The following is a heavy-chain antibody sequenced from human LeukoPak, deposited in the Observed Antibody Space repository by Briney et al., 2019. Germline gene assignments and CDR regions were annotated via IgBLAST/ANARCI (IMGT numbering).Heavy chain of an antibody. J-gene: IGHJ4*02. CDR3: ARASRSGSYYFDY. Sequence: GGSLRLSCAASGFTFSSYSMNWVRQAPGRGLEWVSSISSGSSFVYYADSVKGRFTISRDNGKNSLYLQMNSLRAEDTAVYYCARASRSGSYYFDYWGQGTVVTVSS. V-gene: IGHV3-21*01. CDR2: ISSGSSFV. CDR1: GFTFSSYS. D-gene: IGHD3-10*01.